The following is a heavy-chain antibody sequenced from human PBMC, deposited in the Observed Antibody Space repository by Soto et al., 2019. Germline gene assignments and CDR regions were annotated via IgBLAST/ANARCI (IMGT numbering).Heavy chain of an antibody. Sequence: GGSXRVAWASAVFKLRGYWSILVRHAPGKGLEWVGNIKNDTSEAHYADSVKGRFTINRDNIKNFLFLQMKGLRSDDTASYYSARDGILSSGNYSKYPFEYWGLGTLVKVS. CDR3: ARDGILSSGNYSKYPFEY. J-gene: IGHJ4*02. CDR1: VFKLRGYW. D-gene: IGHD3-10*01. V-gene: IGHV3-7*03. CDR2: IKNDTSEA.